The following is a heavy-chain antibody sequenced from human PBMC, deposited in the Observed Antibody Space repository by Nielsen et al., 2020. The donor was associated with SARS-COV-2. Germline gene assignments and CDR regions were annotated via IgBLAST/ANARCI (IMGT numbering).Heavy chain of an antibody. J-gene: IGHJ4*02. Sequence: SLKISCAASGFTFDDYGMSWVRQAPGKGLEWVSGISWNSGSIGYADSVKGRFTISRDNAKNSLYLQMNSLRAEDTALYYCAKDGDGSGSYNDYWGQGTLVTVSS. CDR1: GFTFDDYG. CDR3: AKDGDGSGSYNDY. V-gene: IGHV3-9*01. CDR2: ISWNSGSI. D-gene: IGHD3-10*01.